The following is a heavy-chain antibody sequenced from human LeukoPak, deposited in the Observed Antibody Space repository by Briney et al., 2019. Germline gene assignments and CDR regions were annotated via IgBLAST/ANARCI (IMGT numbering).Heavy chain of an antibody. CDR1: GYSFSNYW. D-gene: IGHD2-21*02. J-gene: IGHJ4*02. V-gene: IGHV5-51*01. CDR2: IYPGDYET. Sequence: GETLKISCEGSGYSFSNYWIGWVRQMPGKGLEWMGIIYPGDYETRYSPSFQGLVTISVDKSISTAYLQWSSLKASDTAMYYCAIPPGYCGNDCSFDHWGQGTLVTVSS. CDR3: AIPPGYCGNDCSFDH.